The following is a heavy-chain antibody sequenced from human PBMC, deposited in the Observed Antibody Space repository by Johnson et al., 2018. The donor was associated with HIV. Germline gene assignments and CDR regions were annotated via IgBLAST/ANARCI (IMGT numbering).Heavy chain of an antibody. V-gene: IGHV3-30-3*01. CDR3: AREGRGAPHDAFDI. Sequence: QMLLVESGGGLVQPGGSQRLSCAASGFTFSSYAMHWVRQAPGKGLEWVAVISYDGSNKYYADSVKGRFTISRDNSKNTLYLQMNSLRAEDTAVYYCAREGRGAPHDAFDIWGQGTMVTVSS. D-gene: IGHD2-15*01. CDR2: ISYDGSNK. CDR1: GFTFSSYA. J-gene: IGHJ3*02.